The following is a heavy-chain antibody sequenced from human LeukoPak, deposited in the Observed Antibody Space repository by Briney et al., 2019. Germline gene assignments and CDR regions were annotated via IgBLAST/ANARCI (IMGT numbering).Heavy chain of an antibody. Sequence: ASVKVSCKASGYTFTGYYIHWVRQAPGQGLEWMGWINPNSGGTNYAQKFQGRVTMTRDTSISTAYMELSRLRFDDTAVYYCARSPDILTGEKFDYWVQGTLVTVSS. J-gene: IGHJ4*02. CDR2: INPNSGGT. V-gene: IGHV1-2*02. CDR1: GYTFTGYY. CDR3: ARSPDILTGEKFDY. D-gene: IGHD3-9*01.